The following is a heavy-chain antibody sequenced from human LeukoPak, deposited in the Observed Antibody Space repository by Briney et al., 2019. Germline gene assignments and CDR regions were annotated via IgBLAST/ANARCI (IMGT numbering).Heavy chain of an antibody. CDR1: GYTFTSYY. Sequence: ASVKVSCKASGYTFTSYYMHWVRQAPGQGLEWMGIINPSGGSTSYAQKFQGRVTMTRDMSTSTVYMELSSLRSEDTAVHYCARGYCSGGSCRENNWFDPWGQGTLVTVSS. J-gene: IGHJ5*02. D-gene: IGHD2-15*01. V-gene: IGHV1-46*01. CDR2: INPSGGST. CDR3: ARGYCSGGSCRENNWFDP.